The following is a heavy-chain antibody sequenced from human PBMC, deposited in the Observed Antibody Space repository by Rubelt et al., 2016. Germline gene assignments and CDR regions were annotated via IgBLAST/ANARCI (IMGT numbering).Heavy chain of an antibody. V-gene: IGHV3-48*03. Sequence: EVQLVESGGGLVQPGGSLRLSCAASGFSFNIYEMNWVRQAPGKGLEWVSSITASGGARYYAEAVKGRFTVSRDNAKNLLYLQMNNVTDDDTALYYCVRDEYGVGGDPWGQGTLVTVSS. D-gene: IGHD2/OR15-2a*01. CDR3: VRDEYGVGGDP. J-gene: IGHJ5*02. CDR2: ITASGGAR. CDR1: GFSFNIYE.